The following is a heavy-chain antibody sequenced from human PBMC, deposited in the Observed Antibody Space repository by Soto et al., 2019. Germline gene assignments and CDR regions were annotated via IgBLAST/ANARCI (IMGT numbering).Heavy chain of an antibody. CDR1: GFTFSSYS. CDR3: ASLNTVLWGVAAYDY. V-gene: IGHV3-21*01. D-gene: IGHD6-19*01. CDR2: ISSSSSYI. Sequence: EVQLVESGGGLVKPGGPLRLSCAASGFTFSSYSMNWVRQAPGKGLEWVSSISSSSSYIYYADSVKGRFTISRDNAKNSLYLQRNSLRAEDTAVYYCASLNTVLWGVAAYDYWGQGTLVTVSS. J-gene: IGHJ4*02.